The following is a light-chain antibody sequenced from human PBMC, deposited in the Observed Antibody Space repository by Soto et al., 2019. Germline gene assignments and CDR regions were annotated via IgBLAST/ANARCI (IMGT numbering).Light chain of an antibody. J-gene: IGKJ4*01. CDR2: GAS. CDR3: QQYGSSLPVT. CDR1: ESISSSY. Sequence: ETVLTQSPGTLSLSPGERATLSCRASESISSSYLAWYQQKPGQAPRLLIYGASSGVTGIPDRFSGSGSGTDFTLTISRLEPEDFAVYYCQQYGSSLPVTFGGGTKVEIK. V-gene: IGKV3-20*01.